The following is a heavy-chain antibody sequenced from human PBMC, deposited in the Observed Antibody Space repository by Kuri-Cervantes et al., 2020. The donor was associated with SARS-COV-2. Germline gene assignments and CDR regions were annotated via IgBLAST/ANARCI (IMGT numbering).Heavy chain of an antibody. V-gene: IGHV1-24*01. CDR3: ATAATGYSSSWYIVGYFQH. CDR2: FDPEDGET. Sequence: ASVKVSCKVSGYTLTELSMHWVRQAPGKGLEWMGGFDPEDGETIYAQKFQGRVTMTEDTSTDTACMELSSLRSEDTAVYYCATAATGYSSSWYIVGYFQHWGQGTLVTVSS. CDR1: GYTLTELS. D-gene: IGHD6-13*01. J-gene: IGHJ1*01.